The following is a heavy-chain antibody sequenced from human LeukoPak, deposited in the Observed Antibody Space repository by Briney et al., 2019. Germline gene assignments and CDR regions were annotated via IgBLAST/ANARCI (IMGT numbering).Heavy chain of an antibody. CDR2: IYHSGST. Sequence: SETLSLTCAVSGGSISSGDYSWSWIRQPPGKGLEWIGYIYHSGSTYYNPSLKSRVTISVDRPKNQFSLKLTSVTAADTAVYYCARSGWDYYDSSGPRSWFDPWGQGTLVTVSS. D-gene: IGHD3-22*01. V-gene: IGHV4-30-2*01. J-gene: IGHJ5*02. CDR3: ARSGWDYYDSSGPRSWFDP. CDR1: GGSISSGDYS.